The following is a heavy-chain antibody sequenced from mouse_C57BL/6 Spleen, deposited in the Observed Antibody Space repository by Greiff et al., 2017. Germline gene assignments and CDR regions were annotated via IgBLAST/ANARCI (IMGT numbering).Heavy chain of an antibody. CDR1: GFTFSDYY. CDR2: INYDGSST. D-gene: IGHD2-5*01. CDR3: ARARGAYDSNYGLDY. J-gene: IGHJ2*01. Sequence: EVQVVESEGGLVQPGSSMKLSCTASGFTFSDYYMAWVRQVPEKGLEWVANINYDGSSTYYLDSLKSRFIISRDNAKNILYLQMSRLKSEDTATYYGARARGAYDSNYGLDYWGQGTTLTVSS. V-gene: IGHV5-16*01.